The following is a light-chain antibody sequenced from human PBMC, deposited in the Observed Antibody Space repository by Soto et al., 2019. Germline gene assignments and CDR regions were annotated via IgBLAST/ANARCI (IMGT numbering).Light chain of an antibody. CDR1: SSDVGGYNY. J-gene: IGLJ2*01. Sequence: QSALTQPASVSGSPGQSITISSTGTSSDVGGYNYVSWYQQHPGKAPKLMIYDVSNRPSGVSNSFSGSKSGNTASLTISGLQAENEADYYCSSYTSSSTLVFGGGTKLTVL. V-gene: IGLV2-14*01. CDR2: DVS. CDR3: SSYTSSSTLV.